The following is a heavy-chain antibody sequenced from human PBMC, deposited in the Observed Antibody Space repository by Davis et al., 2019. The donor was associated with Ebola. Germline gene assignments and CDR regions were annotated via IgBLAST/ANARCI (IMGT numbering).Heavy chain of an antibody. J-gene: IGHJ6*03. CDR2: TRNKAKSYTT. CDR3: ARAASYRNYYYMDV. Sequence: PGGSLRLSCAVSGFTFSDHYMDWVRQAPGKGLEWVGRTRNKAKSYTTEYAASVKGRFSISRDDSKNSLYLQMNSLKTEDTAVYHCARAASYRNYYYMDVWGNGTTVTVSS. V-gene: IGHV3-72*01. CDR1: GFTFSDHY. D-gene: IGHD3-10*01.